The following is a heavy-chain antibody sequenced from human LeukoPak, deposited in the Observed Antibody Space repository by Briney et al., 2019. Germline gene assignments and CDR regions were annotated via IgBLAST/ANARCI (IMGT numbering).Heavy chain of an antibody. J-gene: IGHJ4*02. CDR3: AKSDCSGTYCYVLYY. Sequence: GESLKISCAGSGLTYSSYAMSWVRQAPGKGLEWVSAFSGSGDSTYYADSVKGRFTISRDFSKNTLFLQMNSLRAEDTALYYCAKSDCSGTYCYVLYYWGQGTLVTVSS. V-gene: IGHV3-23*01. D-gene: IGHD2-2*01. CDR1: GLTYSSYA. CDR2: FSGSGDST.